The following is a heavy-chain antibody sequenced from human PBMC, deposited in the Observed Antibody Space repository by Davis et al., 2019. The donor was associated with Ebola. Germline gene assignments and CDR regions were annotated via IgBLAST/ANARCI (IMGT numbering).Heavy chain of an antibody. CDR1: GFTFSSYW. J-gene: IGHJ5*02. V-gene: IGHV3-74*01. Sequence: PGGSLRLSCAASGFTFSSYWMHWVRQAPGKGLMWVSRINSDGSSTSYADSVKGRFTISRDNAKNSLYLQMNSLRAEDTAVYYCARETVVVVAALGWWFDPWGQGTLVTVSS. CDR2: INSDGSST. CDR3: ARETVVVVAALGWWFDP. D-gene: IGHD2-15*01.